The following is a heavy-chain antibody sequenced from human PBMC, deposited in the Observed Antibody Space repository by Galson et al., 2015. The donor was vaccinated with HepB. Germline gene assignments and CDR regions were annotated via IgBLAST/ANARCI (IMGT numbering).Heavy chain of an antibody. J-gene: IGHJ2*01. D-gene: IGHD3-22*01. CDR3: ARVKHTSGYYTPDWYFDL. V-gene: IGHV3-13*04. CDR2: IGTAGDT. CDR1: GFTFSSYD. Sequence: SLRLSCAASGFTFSSYDMHWVRQGTGKGLEWVSAIGTAGDTYYPGSVKGRFTISRENAKNSFYLQMNNLRAGDTAVYYCARVKHTSGYYTPDWYFDLWGRGTLVTVSS.